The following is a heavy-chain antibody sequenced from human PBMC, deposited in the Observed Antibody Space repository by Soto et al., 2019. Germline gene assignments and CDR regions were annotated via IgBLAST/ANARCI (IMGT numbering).Heavy chain of an antibody. V-gene: IGHV4-34*01. Sequence: SETLRLIRAVYGGSFSGYRCLGFRQPPGKGLEWIGEINHSGSTNYNPSLKSRVTISVDTSKKQFSLNLSSVTAADKAVYYCAFNGTRFRATDSWCRGSL. CDR1: GGSFSGYR. CDR2: INHSGST. CDR3: AFNGTRFRATDS. J-gene: IGHJ5*01. D-gene: IGHD1-1*01.